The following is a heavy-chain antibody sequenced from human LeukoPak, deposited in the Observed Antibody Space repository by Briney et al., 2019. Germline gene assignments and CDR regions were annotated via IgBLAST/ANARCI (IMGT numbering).Heavy chain of an antibody. CDR1: GGSVSSGSYY. Sequence: PSETLSLTCTVSGGSVSSGSYYWSWIRQPPGKGLEWVGYIYDRGHTNSYNPSLKSRVTISVDTSKNHFSLKLTSVTAADTAVFYCARDGAYGGAFDIWGQGTMVTVSS. J-gene: IGHJ3*02. CDR3: ARDGAYGGAFDI. D-gene: IGHD4-23*01. CDR2: IYDRGHT. V-gene: IGHV4-61*03.